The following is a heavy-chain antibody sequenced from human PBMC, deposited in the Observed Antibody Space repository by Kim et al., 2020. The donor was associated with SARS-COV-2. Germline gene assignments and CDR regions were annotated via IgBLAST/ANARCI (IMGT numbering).Heavy chain of an antibody. CDR3: ARWSYSSSSLGA. V-gene: IGHV3-30-3*01. J-gene: IGHJ4*02. CDR1: GFTFSSYA. Sequence: GGSLRLSCAASGFTFSSYAMHWVRQAPGKGLEWVAVISYDGSNKYYADSVKGRFTISRDNSKNTLYLQMNSLTAEDTAVYYCARWSYSSSSLGAWGQGTLVTVSS. CDR2: ISYDGSNK. D-gene: IGHD6-6*01.